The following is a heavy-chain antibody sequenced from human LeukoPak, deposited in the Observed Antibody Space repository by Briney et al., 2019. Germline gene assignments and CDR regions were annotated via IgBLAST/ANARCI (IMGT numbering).Heavy chain of an antibody. V-gene: IGHV1-18*01. CDR3: ARGEAVAGYWFDP. D-gene: IGHD6-19*01. J-gene: IGHJ5*02. CDR2: ISAYNGNT. Sequence: ASVKVSCKASGGTFSSYAISWVRQAPGQGLEWMVWISAYNGNTNYAQKLQRRVTMTTDTSTSTAYMELRSLSTADTAVYYFARGEAVAGYWFDPWGQGTLVTVSS. CDR1: GGTFSSYA.